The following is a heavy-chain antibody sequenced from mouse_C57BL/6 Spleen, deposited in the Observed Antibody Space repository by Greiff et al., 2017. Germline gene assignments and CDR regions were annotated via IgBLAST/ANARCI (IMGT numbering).Heavy chain of an antibody. Sequence: EVKLVESGPELVKPGASVKMSCKASGYTFTDYNMHWVKQSHGKSLEWIGYINPNNGGTSYNQKFKGKATFTVNKSSSTAYMELRSLTSEDSAVYYCARGGNYSNYLAWFAYWGQGTLVTVSA. J-gene: IGHJ3*01. V-gene: IGHV1-22*01. CDR3: ARGGNYSNYLAWFAY. D-gene: IGHD2-5*01. CDR1: GYTFTDYN. CDR2: INPNNGGT.